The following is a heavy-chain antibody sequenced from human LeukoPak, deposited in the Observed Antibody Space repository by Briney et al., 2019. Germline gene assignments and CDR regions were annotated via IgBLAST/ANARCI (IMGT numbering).Heavy chain of an antibody. CDR2: ISYDGSNK. D-gene: IGHD4-17*01. Sequence: GGSLRLSCAASGFTFSSYAMHWVRQAPGEGLEWVAVISYDGSNKYYADSVKGRFTISRDNSKNTLYLQMNSLRAEDTAVYYCARRPSTAVTTDYWGQGTLVTVSS. J-gene: IGHJ4*02. CDR3: ARRPSTAVTTDY. CDR1: GFTFSSYA. V-gene: IGHV3-30*01.